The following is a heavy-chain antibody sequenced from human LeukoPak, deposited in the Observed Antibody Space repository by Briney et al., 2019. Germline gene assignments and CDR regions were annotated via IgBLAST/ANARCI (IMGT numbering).Heavy chain of an antibody. CDR1: GGSISSYY. CDR3: AREGSYGTDY. J-gene: IGHJ4*02. CDR2: IYYSGST. Sequence: SETLSLTCTVSGGSISSYYWSWIRQPPGKGLEWIGYIYYSGSTNYNPSLKSRVTLSVDTSKNQFSLKLSSVTAADTAVYYCAREGSYGTDYWGQGTLVTVSS. D-gene: IGHD5-18*01. V-gene: IGHV4-59*01.